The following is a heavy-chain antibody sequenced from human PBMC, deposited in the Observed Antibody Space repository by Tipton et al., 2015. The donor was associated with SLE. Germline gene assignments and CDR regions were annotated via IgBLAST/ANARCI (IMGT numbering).Heavy chain of an antibody. Sequence: QVQLAQSGAEVKKPGASVKVSCKASGYTFTSYGISWVRQAPGQGLEWMGWISAYNGNTNYAQKLQGRVTMTTDTSTSTAYIELRSLRSDDTAVYYCARESRRYSGSPGAFDIWGQGTMVTVSS. J-gene: IGHJ3*02. CDR1: GYTFTSYG. CDR2: ISAYNGNT. CDR3: ARESRRYSGSPGAFDI. V-gene: IGHV1-18*01. D-gene: IGHD1-26*01.